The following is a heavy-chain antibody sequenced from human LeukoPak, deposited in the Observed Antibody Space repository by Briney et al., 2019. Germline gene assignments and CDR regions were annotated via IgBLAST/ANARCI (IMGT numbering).Heavy chain of an antibody. V-gene: IGHV1-69*05. CDR3: VRDSGPDATGDFDY. CDR1: GGTFSSYA. D-gene: IGHD7-27*01. CDR2: IIPIFGTA. Sequence: ASVKVSCKASGGTFSSYAISWVRQAPGQGLEWMGGIIPIFGTANYAQKFQGRVTITTDESTSTAYMELSSLRSEDTAVYYCVRDSGPDATGDFDYWGQGTLVTVSS. J-gene: IGHJ4*02.